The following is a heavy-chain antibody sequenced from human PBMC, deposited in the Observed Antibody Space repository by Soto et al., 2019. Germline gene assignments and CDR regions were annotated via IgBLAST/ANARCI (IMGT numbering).Heavy chain of an antibody. J-gene: IGHJ4*02. V-gene: IGHV3-9*01. Sequence: QLVESGVALVQPGRSLRLSCVASGFRFDEYAIHWVRQAPGKDLDWVSGISWDSGSINYAGSVRGRFTVSRDNAKNSLYLHMTSLRSEDTAFYYCAKIVTRHSLVPVFDQWGQGALVSVSS. CDR1: GFRFDEYA. CDR2: ISWDSGSI. CDR3: AKIVTRHSLVPVFDQ. D-gene: IGHD2-21*01.